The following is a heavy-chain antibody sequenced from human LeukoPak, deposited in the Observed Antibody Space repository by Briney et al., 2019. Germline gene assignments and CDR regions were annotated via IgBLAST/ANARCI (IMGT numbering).Heavy chain of an antibody. CDR1: GFTFSSYA. CDR3: LSSGWGLDY. V-gene: IGHV3-23*01. Sequence: GGSLRLSCAASGFTFSSYAMSWVRQAPGKSLEWVSAISGSGGSTYYADSVKGRFTISRDNSKNTLYLQMNSLRAEDTAVYYCLSSGWGLDYWGQGTLVTVSS. D-gene: IGHD2-21*02. J-gene: IGHJ4*02. CDR2: ISGSGGST.